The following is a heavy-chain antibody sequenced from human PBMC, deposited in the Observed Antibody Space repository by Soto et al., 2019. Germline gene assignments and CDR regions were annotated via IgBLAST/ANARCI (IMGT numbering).Heavy chain of an antibody. Sequence: QMQLQESGPGVVKPSETLSLTCTVSGAPISVFYWTWIRQAPGKGLEWIGYLYYTVNTNYNPSLTSRVAMSMDTSKKHFYLTLTSATAAEAAMYFCARGGSEGGLDIWGQGSTVTVSS. CDR3: ARGGSEGGLDI. V-gene: IGHV4-59*01. J-gene: IGHJ6*02. CDR2: LYYTVNT. CDR1: GAPISVFY. D-gene: IGHD3-10*01.